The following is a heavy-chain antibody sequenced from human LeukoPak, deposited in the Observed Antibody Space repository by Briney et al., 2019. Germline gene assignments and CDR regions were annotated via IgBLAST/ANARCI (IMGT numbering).Heavy chain of an antibody. V-gene: IGHV1-24*01. CDR1: GYTLTELS. D-gene: IGHD1-26*01. CDR2: FDPEDGET. J-gene: IGHJ3*02. CDR3: ATESYSGSYLYAFDI. Sequence: GASVKASCKVSGYTLTELSMHWVRQAPGKGLEWMGGFDPEDGETIYAQKFQGRVTMTEDTSTDTAYMELSSLRSEDTAVYYCATESYSGSYLYAFDIWGQGTMVTVSS.